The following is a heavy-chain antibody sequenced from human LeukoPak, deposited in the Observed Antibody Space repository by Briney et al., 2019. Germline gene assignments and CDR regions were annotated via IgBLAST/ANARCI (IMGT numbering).Heavy chain of an antibody. V-gene: IGHV4-34*01. J-gene: IGHJ6*02. CDR1: GGSFSGYY. Sequence: SETLSLTCAVYGGSFSGYYWSWIRQPPGKGLEWIGEINHSGSTNYNPPLKSRVTISVDTSKNQFSLKPSSVTAADTAVYYCARGPTLRYFDWSHSYYYYYGMDVWGQGTTVTVSS. CDR2: INHSGST. CDR3: ARGPTLRYFDWSHSYYYYYGMDV. D-gene: IGHD3-9*01.